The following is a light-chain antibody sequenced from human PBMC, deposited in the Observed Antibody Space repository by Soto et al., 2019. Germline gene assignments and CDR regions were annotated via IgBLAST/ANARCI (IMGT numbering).Light chain of an antibody. CDR3: QQYYGTPYT. Sequence: EIVLTQSPGTLSLSPGERATLSCRASQSVGSGYLAWYQQKPGQAPRLLIYGASSRATGIPDRFSGSGSGTDFSLTISSLQAEDVAVYYCQQYYGTPYTFGQGTRLEIK. V-gene: IGKV3-20*01. CDR2: GAS. J-gene: IGKJ2*01. CDR1: QSVGSGY.